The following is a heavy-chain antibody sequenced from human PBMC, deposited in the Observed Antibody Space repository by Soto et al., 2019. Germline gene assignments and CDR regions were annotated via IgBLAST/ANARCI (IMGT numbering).Heavy chain of an antibody. CDR2: MSGVARST. J-gene: IGHJ4*02. Sequence: PGESLRLSCDASGFTFGDYAMSWVRQAQGKGREWGAGMSGVARSTFYADSVRDRFPISRDNSKNTLYLQMDRLTVEDTALYYCAKVGGSLTSLYDFDSWGQGTQVTVSS. V-gene: IGHV3-23*01. CDR1: GFTFGDYA. D-gene: IGHD1-26*01. CDR3: AKVGGSLTSLYDFDS.